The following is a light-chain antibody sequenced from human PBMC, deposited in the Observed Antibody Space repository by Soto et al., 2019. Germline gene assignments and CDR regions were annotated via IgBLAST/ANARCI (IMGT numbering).Light chain of an antibody. CDR2: GAS. Sequence: EVVMTQSPATLSVSPGERVTLSCRSSQSVADNLAWFQQKPGQGPRLPIYGASTRATGIPARFSGSGSETDFTLTISSLRSEDSAVYHCQQYNNWPITFGQGTRLEIK. J-gene: IGKJ5*01. CDR1: QSVADN. V-gene: IGKV3-15*01. CDR3: QQYNNWPIT.